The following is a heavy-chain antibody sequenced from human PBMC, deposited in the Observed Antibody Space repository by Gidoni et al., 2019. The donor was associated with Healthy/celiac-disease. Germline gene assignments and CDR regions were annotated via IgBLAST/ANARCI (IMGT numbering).Heavy chain of an antibody. J-gene: IGHJ4*02. Sequence: HLQLQESGPGLVKPSETLSLPCPVSGGSLSSSRYYWGWIRQPPGKGLEGIGSIHYSGSTYYNPSLKSRVTISVDTSKNQFSLKLSSVTAADTAVYYCARRAPYYYGSDIDYWGQGTLVTVSS. V-gene: IGHV4-39*01. CDR2: IHYSGST. D-gene: IGHD3-10*01. CDR3: ARRAPYYYGSDIDY. CDR1: GGSLSSSRYY.